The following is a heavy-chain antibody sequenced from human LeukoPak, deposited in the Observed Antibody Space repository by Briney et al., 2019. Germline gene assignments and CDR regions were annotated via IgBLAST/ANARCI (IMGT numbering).Heavy chain of an antibody. CDR2: IFPIDSET. D-gene: IGHD2-15*01. Sequence: GESLKISCKASGYSFSSDWIAWVRQMPGKGLEWMGIIFPIDSETTYSPSFQGQVTISADKSISTAYLQWSSLKASDTAMHYCTRGCSGGSCSRDAMDVWGQGTMETVSS. CDR1: GYSFSSDW. V-gene: IGHV5-51*01. CDR3: TRGCSGGSCSRDAMDV. J-gene: IGHJ6*02.